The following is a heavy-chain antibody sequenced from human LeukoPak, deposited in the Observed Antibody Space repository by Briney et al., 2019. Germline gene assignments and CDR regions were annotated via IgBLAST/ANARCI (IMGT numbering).Heavy chain of an antibody. V-gene: IGHV4-59*12. CDR3: ARDRIVGGYGEADAFDI. Sequence: SETLSLTCTVSGGSISSYYWTWIRQPPGKGLEWIGYIDYSGSTNYNPSLKSRVSISVDTSKNQFSLKLSSVTAADTAVYYCARDRIVGGYGEADAFDIWGQGTMVTVSS. D-gene: IGHD4-17*01. CDR2: IDYSGST. J-gene: IGHJ3*02. CDR1: GGSISSYY.